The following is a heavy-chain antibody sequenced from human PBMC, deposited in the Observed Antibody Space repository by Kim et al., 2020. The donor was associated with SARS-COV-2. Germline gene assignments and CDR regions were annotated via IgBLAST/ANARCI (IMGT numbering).Heavy chain of an antibody. Sequence: ASVKVSCKASGYTFTSYGISWVRQAPGQGLEWMGWISAYNGNTNYAQKLQGRVTMTTDTSTSTAYMELRSLRSDDTAVYYCARVDVLEWLLDTSFWYFDLWGRGTLVTVSS. D-gene: IGHD3-3*01. CDR3: ARVDVLEWLLDTSFWYFDL. CDR2: ISAYNGNT. CDR1: GYTFTSYG. J-gene: IGHJ2*01. V-gene: IGHV1-18*04.